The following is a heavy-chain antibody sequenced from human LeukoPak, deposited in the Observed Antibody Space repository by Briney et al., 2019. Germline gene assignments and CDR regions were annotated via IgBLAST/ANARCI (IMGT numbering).Heavy chain of an antibody. CDR2: FAPEDGET. J-gene: IGHJ4*02. Sequence: GASVKVSCKVSGYTLTELSMHWVRQAPGKGLEWMGGFAPEDGETIYAQKFQGRVTMTEDTSTDTAYMELSSLRSEDTAVYYCATRLLYSSGWYFDYWGQGTLVTVSS. CDR1: GYTLTELS. D-gene: IGHD6-19*01. CDR3: ATRLLYSSGWYFDY. V-gene: IGHV1-24*01.